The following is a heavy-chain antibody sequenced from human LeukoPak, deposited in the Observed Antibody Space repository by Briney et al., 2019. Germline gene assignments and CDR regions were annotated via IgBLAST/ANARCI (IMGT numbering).Heavy chain of an antibody. CDR3: ARGRAVTFSRNYYHYGMDV. CDR1: GGSFSGYY. Sequence: SETLSLTCAVYGGSFSGYYWSWIRQPPGKGLEWIGEINHSGSTNYNPSLKSRVTVSVDTSKNQFSLKLSSVTAADTAVYYCARGRAVTFSRNYYHYGMDVWGQGTTVTVSS. D-gene: IGHD4-17*01. CDR2: INHSGST. V-gene: IGHV4-34*01. J-gene: IGHJ6*02.